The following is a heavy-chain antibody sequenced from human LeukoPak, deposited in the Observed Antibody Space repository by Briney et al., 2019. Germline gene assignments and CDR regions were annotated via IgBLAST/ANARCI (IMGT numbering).Heavy chain of an antibody. CDR3: ARRAGAYSHPYDY. CDR1: GFTFTNHW. J-gene: IGHJ4*02. CDR2: IREDGGHT. Sequence: GGSLRLSCVTSGFTFTNHWMSWVRQAPGKGLEWVANIREDGGHTNYVDSVKGRFTISRDNAKNTLYLQMNSLRADDTAVYYCARRAGAYSHPYDYWGQGTLVTVSS. D-gene: IGHD4/OR15-4a*01. V-gene: IGHV3-7*03.